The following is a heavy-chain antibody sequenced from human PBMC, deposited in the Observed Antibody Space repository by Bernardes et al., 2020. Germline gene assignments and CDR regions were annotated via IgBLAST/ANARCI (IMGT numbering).Heavy chain of an antibody. CDR3: ARVSLEWLFDY. CDR1: GGSISSYY. V-gene: IGHV4-59*01. CDR2: IYYSGST. J-gene: IGHJ4*02. D-gene: IGHD3-3*01. Sequence: ETLSLTCTVSGGSISSYYWSWIRQPPGKGLEWIGYIYYSGSTNYNPSLKSRVTISVDTSKNQFSLKLSSVTAADTAVYYCARVSLEWLFDYWGQGTLVTVSS.